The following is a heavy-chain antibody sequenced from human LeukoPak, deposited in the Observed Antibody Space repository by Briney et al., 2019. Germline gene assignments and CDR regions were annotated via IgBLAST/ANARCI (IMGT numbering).Heavy chain of an antibody. V-gene: IGHV1-24*01. CDR1: GYTLTELS. Sequence: ASVKVSCKVSGYTLTELSMHWVRQAPGKGLEWMGGFDPEDGETIYAQKFQGRVTMTEDTSTDTAYMELSSLRSEDTAVYYCAGLQWELSGYYYYGMDVWGQGTTVTVSS. CDR2: FDPEDGET. D-gene: IGHD1-26*01. CDR3: AGLQWELSGYYYYGMDV. J-gene: IGHJ6*02.